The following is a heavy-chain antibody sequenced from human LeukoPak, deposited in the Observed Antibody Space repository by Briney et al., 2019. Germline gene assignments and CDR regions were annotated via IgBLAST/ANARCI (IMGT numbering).Heavy chain of an antibody. CDR1: GFTFNNYA. CDR3: ATSGYGDYRTY. J-gene: IGHJ4*02. V-gene: IGHV3-23*01. Sequence: GGSLRLSCAASGFTFNNYAASWVRQAPGKGLEWVSAFVGGDTTYYADSVKGRFTISRDNSRNTLYLQMNSLRAEDTAVYYCATSGYGDYRTYWGQGTLVTVSS. CDR2: FVGGDTT. D-gene: IGHD4-17*01.